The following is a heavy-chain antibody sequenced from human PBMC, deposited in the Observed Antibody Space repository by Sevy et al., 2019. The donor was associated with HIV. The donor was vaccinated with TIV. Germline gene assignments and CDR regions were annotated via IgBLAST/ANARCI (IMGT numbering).Heavy chain of an antibody. V-gene: IGHV1-69*13. D-gene: IGHD6-19*01. CDR2: IIPIFGTA. CDR1: GGTFSSYA. CDR3: ARSGIAVAGTPGADY. Sequence: ASVKVSCKASGGTFSSYAISWVRQAPGQGLEWMGGIIPIFGTANYAQKFQGRVTITADESTSTAYMELSSLRSEDMAVYYCARSGIAVAGTPGADYWGQGTLVTVSS. J-gene: IGHJ4*02.